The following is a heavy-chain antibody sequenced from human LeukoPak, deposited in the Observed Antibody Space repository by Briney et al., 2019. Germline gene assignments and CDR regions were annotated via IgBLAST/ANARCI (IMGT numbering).Heavy chain of an antibody. V-gene: IGHV3-48*02. CDR3: TRDPILGAPDYFDY. Sequence: GGSLRLSCAASGFTFSHHNMNWVRQVPGKGLESVSYISSSGNTIYYADSVKGRFTISRDNSKNTMYLQMNNLREEDTAVYYCTRDPILGAPDYFDYWGQGTLVTVSS. CDR1: GFTFSHHN. J-gene: IGHJ4*02. CDR2: ISSSGNTI. D-gene: IGHD1-26*01.